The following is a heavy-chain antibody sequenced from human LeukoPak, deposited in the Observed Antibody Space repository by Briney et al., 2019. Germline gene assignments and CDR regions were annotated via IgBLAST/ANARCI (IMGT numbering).Heavy chain of an antibody. CDR3: ARIGSIYSSGTFADY. CDR1: GGSISISSYY. V-gene: IGHV4-39*01. Sequence: SETLSLTCTVSGGSISISSYYCGWIRQPPGQGLEWIGSIYYSGSTYYNPSLKSRVTISVDTSKNQFSLKLSSVTAADTAVYYCARIGSIYSSGTFADYWGQGTLVTVSS. J-gene: IGHJ4*02. CDR2: IYYSGST. D-gene: IGHD5-18*01.